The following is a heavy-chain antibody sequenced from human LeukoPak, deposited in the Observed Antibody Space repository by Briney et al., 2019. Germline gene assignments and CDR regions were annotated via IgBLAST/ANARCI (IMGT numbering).Heavy chain of an antibody. Sequence: GESLKISCKGSGYIFTSYWIGWVRQMPGKGLEWMGIIYPGDSDTRYSPSFQGQVTISADKSISTAYLQWSSLKASDTAMYYCARGGRVRYFDWFFDYWGQGTLVTVSS. J-gene: IGHJ4*02. D-gene: IGHD3-9*01. V-gene: IGHV5-51*01. CDR1: GYIFTSYW. CDR2: IYPGDSDT. CDR3: ARGGRVRYFDWFFDY.